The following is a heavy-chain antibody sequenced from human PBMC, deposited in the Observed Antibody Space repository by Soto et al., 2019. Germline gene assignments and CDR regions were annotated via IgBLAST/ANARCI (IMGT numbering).Heavy chain of an antibody. V-gene: IGHV3-9*01. D-gene: IGHD2-15*01. J-gene: IGHJ3*02. Sequence: GGSLRLSCAASGFTFDDYAMHWVRQAPGKGLEWVSGISWNSGSIGYADSVKGRFTISRDNAKNSLYLQMNSLRAEDTALYYCAKPHCSGGSCYPGGAFDIWGQGTMVTVSS. CDR2: ISWNSGSI. CDR3: AKPHCSGGSCYPGGAFDI. CDR1: GFTFDDYA.